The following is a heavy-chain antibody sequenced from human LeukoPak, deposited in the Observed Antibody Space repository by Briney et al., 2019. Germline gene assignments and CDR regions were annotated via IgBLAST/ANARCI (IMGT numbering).Heavy chain of an antibody. J-gene: IGHJ4*02. Sequence: GASVKVSCKASGYTFIDYYMNWVRQAPGQGLEWMGWITTNTGNPTYAQGFTGRFVFSLDTSVSTAYLEISSLKAEDTAVYYCARDSNYIHFDYWGQGTLVTVSS. D-gene: IGHD4-11*01. CDR2: ITTNTGNP. CDR3: ARDSNYIHFDY. V-gene: IGHV7-4-1*02. CDR1: GYTFIDYY.